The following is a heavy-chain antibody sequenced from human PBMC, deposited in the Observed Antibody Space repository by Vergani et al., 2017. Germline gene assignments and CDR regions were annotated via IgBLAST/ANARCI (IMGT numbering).Heavy chain of an antibody. D-gene: IGHD3-9*01. Sequence: EVRLVQSGAEVKKPGATVTISCKVSGHTFTDHYMHWVQQASGRGLQWMGLLHPGDTDTKYAEKFQDRISITADTSTDTVYMELKSLRSEDTAVYYCATRALVMDAFDIWGQGTMVTVSS. CDR2: LHPGDTDT. CDR1: GHTFTDHY. V-gene: IGHV1-69-2*01. CDR3: ATRALVMDAFDI. J-gene: IGHJ3*02.